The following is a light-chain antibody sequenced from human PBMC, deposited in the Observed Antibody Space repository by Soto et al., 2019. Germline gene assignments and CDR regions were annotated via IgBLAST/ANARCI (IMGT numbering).Light chain of an antibody. V-gene: IGKV3-15*01. CDR2: GAS. Sequence: EIVMTQSPATLSVSPGERATLSCRASQSVGSNLAWYQQKPGQTPRLLIDGASSRATGVPARFSDSGSGTEFTLTISSLQSEDFAVYYCQQYNNWPPLTFGGGTKVEI. CDR1: QSVGSN. CDR3: QQYNNWPPLT. J-gene: IGKJ4*01.